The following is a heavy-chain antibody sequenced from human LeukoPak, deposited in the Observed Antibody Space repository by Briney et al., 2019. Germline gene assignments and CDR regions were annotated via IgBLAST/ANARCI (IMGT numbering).Heavy chain of an antibody. V-gene: IGHV3-33*01. Sequence: GGSLRLSCAASGFTFSPYGMHWVRQAPGKGLEWVSVIWNDGSNKYYADSVKGRFTISRDNSRNTLYLQMNSLRVEDTAVYYCARAVGPFDYWGQGTLVTVSS. CDR2: IWNDGSNK. CDR1: GFTFSPYG. D-gene: IGHD2-15*01. J-gene: IGHJ4*02. CDR3: ARAVGPFDY.